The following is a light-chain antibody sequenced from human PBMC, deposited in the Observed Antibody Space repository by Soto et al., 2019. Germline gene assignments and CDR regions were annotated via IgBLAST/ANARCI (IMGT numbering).Light chain of an antibody. CDR1: QSVSSRY. CDR3: QQYGSSATWT. V-gene: IGKV3-20*01. CDR2: GAS. Sequence: TQSPSTLSGSVGDRVTITCRASQSVSSRYLAWYQQKLGQAPRLLIYGASSRATGIPDRFSGSGSGTDFALTISRLEAEDFAVYYCQQYGSSATWTFGQGTKVDIK. J-gene: IGKJ1*01.